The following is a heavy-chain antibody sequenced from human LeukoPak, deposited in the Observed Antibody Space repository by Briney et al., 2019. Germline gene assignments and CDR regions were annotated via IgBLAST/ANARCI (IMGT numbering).Heavy chain of an antibody. J-gene: IGHJ4*02. D-gene: IGHD4-17*01. CDR3: TRHAEGSGDYDWFDY. Sequence: PGGSLKLSCAASGFTFSGSAMYWVRQASGKGLERVGRIRSKANNYATAYAASVKGRFTISRDDSKNTAYLQMNSLKIEDTAVYYCTRHAEGSGDYDWFDYWGQGTLVTVSS. CDR1: GFTFSGSA. CDR2: IRSKANNYAT. V-gene: IGHV3-73*01.